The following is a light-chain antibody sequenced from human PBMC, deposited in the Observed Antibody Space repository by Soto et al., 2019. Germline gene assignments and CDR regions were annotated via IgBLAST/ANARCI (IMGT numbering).Light chain of an antibody. CDR2: AAS. Sequence: DIQMTQSPSSLSASVGDRVTITCRASQSISTYLSWYQQKPGKAPKLLIYAASSLHSGVPSRFSGSVFGTDFTLTISSLQPEDSTTYYCQQSYSTPYTFGQGTKLEIK. CDR3: QQSYSTPYT. V-gene: IGKV1-39*01. J-gene: IGKJ2*01. CDR1: QSISTY.